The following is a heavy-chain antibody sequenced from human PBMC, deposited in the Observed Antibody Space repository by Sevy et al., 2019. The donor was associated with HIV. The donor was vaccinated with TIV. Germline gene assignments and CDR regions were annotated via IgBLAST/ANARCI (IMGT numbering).Heavy chain of an antibody. D-gene: IGHD1-1*01. CDR3: ALERLSSDVAEYFQN. CDR1: GFTFNRYS. CDR2: ISFDATNK. J-gene: IGHJ1*01. Sequence: GGSLRLSCAASGFTFNRYSMXXXRQAPGKGLEWVATISFDATNKHYPDSVKGRFTISRDNFQNSLFLQMDSLRPEDTAVYYCALERLSSDVAEYFQNWGQGTLVTVSS. V-gene: IGHV3-30-3*01.